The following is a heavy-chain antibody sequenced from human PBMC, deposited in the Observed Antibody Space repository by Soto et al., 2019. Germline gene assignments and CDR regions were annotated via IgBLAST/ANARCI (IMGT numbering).Heavy chain of an antibody. CDR1: GGSISSYY. V-gene: IGHV4-59*01. Sequence: QVQLQESGPGLVKPSETLSLTCTVSGGSISSYYWSWIRQPPGKGLEWIGDIYYSGSTNYNPSLKSRVTISVDTSKNQFSLKLSSVTAADTAVYYCARVRVTMVRGINWFDPWGQGTLVTVSS. J-gene: IGHJ5*02. CDR2: IYYSGST. CDR3: ARVRVTMVRGINWFDP. D-gene: IGHD3-10*01.